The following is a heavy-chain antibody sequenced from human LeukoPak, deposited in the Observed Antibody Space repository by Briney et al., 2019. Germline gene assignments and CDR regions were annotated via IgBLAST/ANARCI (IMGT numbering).Heavy chain of an antibody. V-gene: IGHV3-21*01. CDR2: ISGSSSYI. J-gene: IGHJ5*02. CDR1: GFTFSTYS. CDR3: GREAWFDP. Sequence: GGSLRLSCAASGFTFSTYSMNWVRQAPGKGLEWVSCISGSSSYIYYADSVKGRFTISRDNAKNSLYLQMDSLRAEDTAVYYCGREAWFDPWGQGTLVTVSS.